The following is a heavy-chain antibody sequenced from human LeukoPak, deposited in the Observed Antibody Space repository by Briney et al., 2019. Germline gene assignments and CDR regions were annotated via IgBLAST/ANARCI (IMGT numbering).Heavy chain of an antibody. CDR3: AIEGGLQWLVGTISWNY. D-gene: IGHD6-19*01. CDR1: GYTFTSYG. CDR2: ISAYNGNT. V-gene: IGHV1-18*04. J-gene: IGHJ4*02. Sequence: GASVKVSCKASGYTFTSYGISWVRQAPGQGLEWMGWISAYNGNTNYAQKLQGRVTMTTDTSTSTAYMELRSLRSDDTAVYYCAIEGGLQWLVGTISWNYWGQGTLVTVSS.